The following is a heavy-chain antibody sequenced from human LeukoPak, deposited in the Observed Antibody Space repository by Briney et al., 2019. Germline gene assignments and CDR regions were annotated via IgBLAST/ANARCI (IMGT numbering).Heavy chain of an antibody. D-gene: IGHD2-15*01. J-gene: IGHJ4*02. CDR3: ARGPSGGNGFSY. CDR2: ISGSGGST. CDR1: GFTFSSYA. V-gene: IGHV3-23*01. Sequence: GGSLRLSCAASGFTFSSYAMSWVRQAPGKGLEWVSAISGSGGSTYYADSVKGRFTISRDNSKNSLYLQMNSLRAVDTAVYYCARGPSGGNGFSYWGLGTLVTVSS.